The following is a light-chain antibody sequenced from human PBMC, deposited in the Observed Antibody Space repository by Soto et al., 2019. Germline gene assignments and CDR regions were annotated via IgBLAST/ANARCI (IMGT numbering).Light chain of an antibody. V-gene: IGKV1-27*01. CDR3: QKYNSAPLT. CDR2: AAS. CDR1: QTISSW. J-gene: IGKJ4*01. Sequence: DIQMTQSPSTLSASVGDRVTITCRASQTISSWLAWYQQKPGKAPKLLIYAASTLQAGVPSRFSGSGSGTDFTLTISSLQSEDVAAYYCQKYNSAPLTFGGGTKVDIK.